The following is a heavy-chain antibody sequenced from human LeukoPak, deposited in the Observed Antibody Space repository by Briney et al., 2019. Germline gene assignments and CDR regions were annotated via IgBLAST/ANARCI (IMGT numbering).Heavy chain of an antibody. CDR2: IYYSGST. V-gene: IGHV4-39*07. Sequence: SETLSLTCTVSGGSISSSSYYWGWIRQPPGKGLEWIGSIYYSGSTYYNPSLKSRVTISVDTSKNQFSLKLSSVPAADTAVYYCATAGERLDYVWGSYRFDYWGQGTLVTVSS. CDR1: GGSISSSSYY. D-gene: IGHD3-16*02. J-gene: IGHJ4*02. CDR3: ATAGERLDYVWGSYRFDY.